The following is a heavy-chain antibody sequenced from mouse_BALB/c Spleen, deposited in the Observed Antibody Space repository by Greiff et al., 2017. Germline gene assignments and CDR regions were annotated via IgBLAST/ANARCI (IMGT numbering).Heavy chain of an antibody. CDR1: GFNIKDYY. CDR3: NARGGSSYDYWYFDV. V-gene: IGHV14-4*02. Sequence: VQLKESGAELVRSGASVKLSCTASGFNIKDYYMHWVKQRPEQGLEWIGWIDPENGDTEYAPKFQGKATMTADTSSNTAYLQLSSLTSEDTAVYYCNARGGSSYDYWYFDVWGAGTTVTVSS. D-gene: IGHD1-1*01. J-gene: IGHJ1*01. CDR2: IDPENGDT.